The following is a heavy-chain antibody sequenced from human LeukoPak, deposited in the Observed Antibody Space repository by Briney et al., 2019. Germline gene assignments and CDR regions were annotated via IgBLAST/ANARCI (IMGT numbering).Heavy chain of an antibody. V-gene: IGHV4-39*07. CDR3: ARDRKGAFDI. Sequence: WVRQAPGKGLEWIGSIYYSGSTYYNPSLKSRVTISVDTSKNQFSLKLSSVTAADTAVYYCARDRKGAFDIWGQGTMVTVSS. J-gene: IGHJ3*02. CDR2: IYYSGST.